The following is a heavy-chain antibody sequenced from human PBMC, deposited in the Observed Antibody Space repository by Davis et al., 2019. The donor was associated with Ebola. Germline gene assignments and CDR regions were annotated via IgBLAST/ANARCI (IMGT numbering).Heavy chain of an antibody. CDR3: AAADIVVVVDGTSYPHAFDT. CDR2: IYYSGST. Sequence: MPSETLSLTCSVSGGSISSYYWTWIRQPPGKGLEWIGSIYYSGSTYYNPSLKSRVTISVDTSKNQFSLKLSSVTAADTAVYYCAAADIVVVVDGTSYPHAFDTWGQGTVVTVSS. V-gene: IGHV4-59*05. D-gene: IGHD2-15*01. J-gene: IGHJ3*02. CDR1: GGSISSYY.